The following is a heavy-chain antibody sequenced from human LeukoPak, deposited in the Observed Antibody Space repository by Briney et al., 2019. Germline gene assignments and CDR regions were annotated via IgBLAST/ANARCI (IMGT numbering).Heavy chain of an antibody. V-gene: IGHV1-18*01. J-gene: IGHJ5*02. D-gene: IGHD3-22*01. Sequence: ASVKVSCKTSGFTFNTYGIAWVRQAPGQGLEWMGWISAYNGKTDYAQNLQDRVTMTTDTSTTTAYMELRSLRSDDTAVYYCAREGSLHDSGDYYLSWFDPWGQGTLVTASS. CDR2: ISAYNGKT. CDR3: AREGSLHDSGDYYLSWFDP. CDR1: GFTFNTYG.